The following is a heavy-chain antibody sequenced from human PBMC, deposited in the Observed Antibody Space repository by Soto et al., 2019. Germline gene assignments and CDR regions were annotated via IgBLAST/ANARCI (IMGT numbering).Heavy chain of an antibody. Sequence: ESGGGVVQPGRSLRLSCAASGFTFSDYAMHWVRQAPGKGLEWVAAVSHDGRNTHYADSVKGRFTISRDSSKNTVSLEMTSLRAEDTAVYYCAKGGRQWLVTSDFNYWGQGALVTVSS. CDR1: GFTFSDYA. D-gene: IGHD6-19*01. CDR3: AKGGRQWLVTSDFNY. CDR2: VSHDGRNT. J-gene: IGHJ4*02. V-gene: IGHV3-30*18.